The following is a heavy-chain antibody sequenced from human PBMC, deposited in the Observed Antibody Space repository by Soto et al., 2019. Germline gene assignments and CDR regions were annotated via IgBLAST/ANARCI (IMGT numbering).Heavy chain of an antibody. CDR3: AASIFYYGMDV. Sequence: GESLKISCMGSGYTFTSYSIGWVRQMPGKGLEWMGFIYPADSTTRYNPSFQGQVTISADKSITTTYLRWTSLKASDTAIYYCAASIFYYGMDVWGQGTTVTVSS. V-gene: IGHV5-51*01. CDR1: GYTFTSYS. CDR2: IYPADSTT. J-gene: IGHJ6*02.